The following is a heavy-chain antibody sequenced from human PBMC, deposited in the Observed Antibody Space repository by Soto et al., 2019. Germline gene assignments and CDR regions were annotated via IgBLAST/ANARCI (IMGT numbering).Heavy chain of an antibody. V-gene: IGHV1-69*13. Sequence: SVKVSCKASGGTFSSYAISWVRQAPGQGLEWMGGIIPIFGTANYAQKFQGRVTITADESTSTAYMELSSLRSEDTAVYYCARDATWPDYDILTGRRGYWFDPWGQGTLATVSS. CDR2: IIPIFGTA. D-gene: IGHD3-9*01. CDR1: GGTFSSYA. CDR3: ARDATWPDYDILTGRRGYWFDP. J-gene: IGHJ5*02.